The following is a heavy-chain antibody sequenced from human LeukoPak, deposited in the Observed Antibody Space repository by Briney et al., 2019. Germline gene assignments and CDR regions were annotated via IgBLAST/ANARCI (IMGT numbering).Heavy chain of an antibody. V-gene: IGHV1-2*02. J-gene: IGHJ4*02. CDR1: GYTFTGYY. Sequence: ASVKVSCKASGYTFTGYYMHWVRQAPGQGLEWMGWINPNSGGTNYAQKFQGRVTMTRDTSISTAYMELNRLRSDDTAVYYCARDRGSSWYVDYWGQGTLVTVSS. CDR3: ARDRGSSWYVDY. CDR2: INPNSGGT. D-gene: IGHD6-13*01.